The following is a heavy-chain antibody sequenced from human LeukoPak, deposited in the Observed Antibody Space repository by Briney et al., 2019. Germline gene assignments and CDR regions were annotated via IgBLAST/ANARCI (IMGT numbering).Heavy chain of an antibody. D-gene: IGHD5-24*01. V-gene: IGHV1-2*02. J-gene: IGHJ3*02. CDR1: GYTFTGYY. Sequence: ASVKVSCKASGYTFTGYYMHWARQAPGQGLEWMGWINPNSGGTNYAQKFQGRVTMTRDTSISTAYMELSRLRSDDTAVYYCARRWLQLGDDAFDIWGQGTMVTVSS. CDR2: INPNSGGT. CDR3: ARRWLQLGDDAFDI.